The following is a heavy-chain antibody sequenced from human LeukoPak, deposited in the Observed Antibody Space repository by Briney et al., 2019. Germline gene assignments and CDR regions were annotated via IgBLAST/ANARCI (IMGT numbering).Heavy chain of an antibody. CDR2: ISGSCGST. V-gene: IGHV3-23*01. CDR1: GFTFSSDA. Sequence: GGALRLSCAASGFTFSSDAMRWVREAPGKGREWVSAISGSCGSTYYADSVKGRFTISRDNSKNTLYLQMNSLRAEDTAVYYCAKSPDPIAPFDYWGQGTLVTVSS. J-gene: IGHJ4*02. CDR3: AKSPDPIAPFDY. D-gene: IGHD2-21*01.